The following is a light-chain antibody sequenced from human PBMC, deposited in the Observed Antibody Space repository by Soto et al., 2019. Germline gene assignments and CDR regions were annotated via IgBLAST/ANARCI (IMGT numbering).Light chain of an antibody. CDR1: QSVDSAF. CDR2: GAS. V-gene: IGKV3-20*01. Sequence: EIVLTQSPGSLSLSLGERATLSCRASQSVDSAFFAWYQQKPGQPPRLLMYGASRRATGIPDRFSGSGSGTDFTLTISRLEPEDFAVYYCQQYASTLTFGQGTKVEI. J-gene: IGKJ1*01. CDR3: QQYASTLT.